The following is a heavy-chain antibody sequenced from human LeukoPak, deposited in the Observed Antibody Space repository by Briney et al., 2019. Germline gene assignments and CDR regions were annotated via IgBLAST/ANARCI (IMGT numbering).Heavy chain of an antibody. Sequence: GGSLRLSCAASGFTFSSYSMNWVRRAPGKGLEWVSSISSSSSYIYYADSVKGRFTISRDNAKNSLYLQMNSLRAEDTAVYYCARGLEGYNFYYWGQGTLVTVSS. J-gene: IGHJ4*02. D-gene: IGHD5-24*01. CDR2: ISSSSSYI. CDR3: ARGLEGYNFYY. V-gene: IGHV3-21*01. CDR1: GFTFSSYS.